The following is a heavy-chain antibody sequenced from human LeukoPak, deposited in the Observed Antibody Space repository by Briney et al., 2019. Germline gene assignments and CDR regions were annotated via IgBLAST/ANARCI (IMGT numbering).Heavy chain of an antibody. CDR2: INHSGST. V-gene: IGHV4-34*01. J-gene: IGHJ4*02. D-gene: IGHD5-12*01. CDR1: GGSFSGYY. Sequence: SETLSLTCAVYGGSFSGYYWSWIRQPPGKGLEWIGEINHSGSTNYNPSLKSRVTISVDTSKNQFSLKLSSVTAADTAVYYCARGESGYDPFDYWGQGTLVTVSS. CDR3: ARGESGYDPFDY.